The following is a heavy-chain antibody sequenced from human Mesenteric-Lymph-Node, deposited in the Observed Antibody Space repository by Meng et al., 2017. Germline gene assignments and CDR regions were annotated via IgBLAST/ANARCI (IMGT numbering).Heavy chain of an antibody. V-gene: IGHV3-30-3*01. D-gene: IGHD6-13*01. CDR3: MSEIRKAPTGTDY. CDR1: GLSFNTHA. J-gene: IGHJ4*02. CDR2: ISYDGTNK. Sequence: QVQLVESGGGVVQPGRSLRLSCVASGLSFNTHAMHWVRQAPGKGLEWVAVISYDGTNKYYADSVMGRFTISRDNSKSKLFLQMNSLRAEDTAMYYCMSEIRKAPTGTDYWGQGTLVTVSS.